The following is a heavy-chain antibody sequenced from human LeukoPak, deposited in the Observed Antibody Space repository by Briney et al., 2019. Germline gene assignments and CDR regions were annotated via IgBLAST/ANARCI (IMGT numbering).Heavy chain of an antibody. J-gene: IGHJ6*02. V-gene: IGHV3-48*03. D-gene: IGHD4-23*01. CDR3: ERAATDGGNSYGMDV. CDR1: GFTFSSYE. CDR2: ISSSGSNI. Sequence: QPGGSLRLSCAASGFTFSSYEMGCVRHAPEGGMGWVSYISSSGSNIYYADSVKGRFTIARDNAKNSLYLQMNSLRAEDTAVYYCERAATDGGNSYGMDVWGQGTTVTVSS.